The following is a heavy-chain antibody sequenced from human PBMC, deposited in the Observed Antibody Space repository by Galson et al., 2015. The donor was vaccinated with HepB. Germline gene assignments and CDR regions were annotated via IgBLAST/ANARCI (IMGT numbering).Heavy chain of an antibody. CDR2: INPNSGGT. D-gene: IGHD6-19*01. J-gene: IGHJ6*03. CDR1: GYTFTGYY. CDR3: ACTDPVAGTVYYYMDV. V-gene: IGHV1-2*06. Sequence: SVKVSCKASGYTFTGYYMHWVRQAPGQGLEWMGRINPNSGGTNYAQKFQGRVTMTRDTSISTAYMELSRLRSDDTAVYYCACTDPVAGTVYYYMDVWGKGTTVTVSS.